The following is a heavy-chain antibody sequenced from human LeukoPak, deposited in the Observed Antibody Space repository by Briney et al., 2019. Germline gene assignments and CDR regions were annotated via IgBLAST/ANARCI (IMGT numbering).Heavy chain of an antibody. V-gene: IGHV4-34*01. J-gene: IGHJ4*02. CDR1: GGSFSGYY. Sequence: SETLSLTCAVYGGSFSGYYWSWIRQPPGKGLEWIGEINHSGSTNYNPSLKSRVTISVDTSKNQFSLKLSSVTAADTAVYYCARRRPPGYSSGWYGGNFDYWGQGTLVTVSS. CDR2: INHSGST. D-gene: IGHD6-19*01. CDR3: ARRRPPGYSSGWYGGNFDY.